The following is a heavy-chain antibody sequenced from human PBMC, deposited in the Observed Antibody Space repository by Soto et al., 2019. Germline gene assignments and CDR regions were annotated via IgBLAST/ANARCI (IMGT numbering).Heavy chain of an antibody. J-gene: IGHJ3*02. Sequence: SVKVSCKASGGTFSSYAISWVRQAPGQGLEWIGGIIPIFGTANYAQKFQGRVTITADESTSTAYMELSSLRSEDTAVYYCARDLAPPRITIFGVVIRSRPLDAFDIWGQGTMVTVSS. D-gene: IGHD3-3*01. CDR1: GGTFSSYA. V-gene: IGHV1-69*13. CDR3: ARDLAPPRITIFGVVIRSRPLDAFDI. CDR2: IIPIFGTA.